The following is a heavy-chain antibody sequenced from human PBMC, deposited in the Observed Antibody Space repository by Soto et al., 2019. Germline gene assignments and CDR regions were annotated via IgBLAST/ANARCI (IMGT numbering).Heavy chain of an antibody. CDR3: ARGLFSETSYSGGRYFFDY. V-gene: IGHV4-34*01. J-gene: IGHJ4*02. CDR2: INHSGSS. Sequence: SETLSLTCAVYGGSFSGYIWTWIRQSPGKGLQWIGQINHSGSSYYNPSLKSRVTISLLSSSDRFSLELSSVTAADTAVYYCARGLFSETSYSGGRYFFDYWSQGSLVTVSS. CDR1: GGSFSGYI. D-gene: IGHD2-15*01.